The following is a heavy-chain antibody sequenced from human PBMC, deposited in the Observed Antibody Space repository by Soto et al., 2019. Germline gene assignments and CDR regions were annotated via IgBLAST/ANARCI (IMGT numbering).Heavy chain of an antibody. CDR1: GFTFSSYE. CDR3: ARGVAAAGRRSGMDV. V-gene: IGHV3-48*03. CDR2: ISSSGSTI. D-gene: IGHD6-13*01. J-gene: IGHJ6*02. Sequence: GGSLRLSCAASGFTFSSYEMNWVRQAPGKGLEWVSYISSSGSTIYYADSVKGRFTISRDNAKNSLYLQMNSLRAEDTAVYYCARGVAAAGRRSGMDVWGQGTTVTVSS.